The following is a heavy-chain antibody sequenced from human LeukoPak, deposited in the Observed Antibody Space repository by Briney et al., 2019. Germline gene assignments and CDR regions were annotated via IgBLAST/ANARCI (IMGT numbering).Heavy chain of an antibody. CDR2: IKQDGSEK. CDR3: ALMVRGVMIDY. V-gene: IGHV3-7*01. J-gene: IGHJ4*02. Sequence: GGSLRLSCAASGCTFSSYWMSWVHQAPGKGLEWVANIKQDGSEKYYVDSVKGRFTISRDNAKNSLYLQMNSLRAEDTAVYYCALMVRGVMIDYWGQGTLVTVSS. D-gene: IGHD3-10*01. CDR1: GCTFSSYW.